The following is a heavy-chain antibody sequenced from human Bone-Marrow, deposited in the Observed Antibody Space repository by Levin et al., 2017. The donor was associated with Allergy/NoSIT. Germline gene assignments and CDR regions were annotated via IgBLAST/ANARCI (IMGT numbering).Heavy chain of an antibody. CDR2: INYRGET. Sequence: SQTLSLPCAVSGGSISISNYFWGWIRQPPGKGLDFIASINYRGETYYNPSLRTRVTISVDTSRNQFSLKLNSVTAADTAIYYCARRRQDLNWFDPWGQGTLVTVSS. V-gene: IGHV4-39*01. J-gene: IGHJ5*02. CDR3: ARRRQDLNWFDP. CDR1: GGSISISNYF.